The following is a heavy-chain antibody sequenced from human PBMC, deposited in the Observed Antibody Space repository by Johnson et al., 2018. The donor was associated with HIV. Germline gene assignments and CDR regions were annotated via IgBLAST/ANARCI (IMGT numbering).Heavy chain of an antibody. J-gene: IGHJ3*02. CDR1: GFTVSSNY. Sequence: VQLVESGGGLVQPGGSLRLSCAASGFTVSSNYMSWVRQAPGKGLECVSVIYSGGSTYYADSVKGRFTISRDNTKNTLYLQMNSLRDEDTAVYYCARDRQAVRGTFDIWGQGTMVTVSS. D-gene: IGHD6-19*01. CDR2: IYSGGST. CDR3: ARDRQAVRGTFDI. V-gene: IGHV3-66*01.